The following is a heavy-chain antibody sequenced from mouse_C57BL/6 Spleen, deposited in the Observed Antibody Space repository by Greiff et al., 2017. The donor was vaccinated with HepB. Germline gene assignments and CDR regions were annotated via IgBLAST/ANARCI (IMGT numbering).Heavy chain of an antibody. D-gene: IGHD1-1*01. V-gene: IGHV5-17*01. J-gene: IGHJ2*01. CDR1: GFTFSDYG. CDR2: ISSGSSTI. CDR3: AKGGGSSLDY. Sequence: EVKLVESGGGLVKPGGSLKLSCAASGFTFSDYGMHWVRQAPEKGLEWVAYISSGSSTIYYADTVKGRFTISRDNAKNTLFLQMTSLRSEDTAMYYCAKGGGSSLDYWGQGTTLTVSS.